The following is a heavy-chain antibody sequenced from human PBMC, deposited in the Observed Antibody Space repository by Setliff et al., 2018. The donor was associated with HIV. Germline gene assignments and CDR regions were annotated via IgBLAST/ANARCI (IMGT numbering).Heavy chain of an antibody. D-gene: IGHD3-10*01. J-gene: IGHJ5*01. CDR2: VFHSGSA. CDR3: ARDHVFGSRTGFDP. CDR1: GGPLNSRNW. V-gene: IGHV4-4*02. Sequence: SETLSLTCAVSGGPLNSRNWWSWVRQPPGKGLEWIGEVFHSGSANSNASLRSRVMISVDTSKNQFSLKLSAVTAADTAVYYCARDHVFGSRTGFDPWGQGIRVTVSS.